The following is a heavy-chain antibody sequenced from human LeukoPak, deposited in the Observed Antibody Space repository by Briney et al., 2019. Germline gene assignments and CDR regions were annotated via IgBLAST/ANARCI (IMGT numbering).Heavy chain of an antibody. Sequence: PSETLSLTCTVFIYSITSDFYWGWIRQPPGKGLEWIGSIFYSGSTYYNPSLKSRVTISIDTSRNRFSLNLNSVTAADTAVYYCARHSYCSGGSCHLDYWGQGTLVTVSS. CDR1: IYSITSDFY. V-gene: IGHV4-38-2*02. CDR3: ARHSYCSGGSCHLDY. CDR2: IFYSGST. D-gene: IGHD2-15*01. J-gene: IGHJ4*02.